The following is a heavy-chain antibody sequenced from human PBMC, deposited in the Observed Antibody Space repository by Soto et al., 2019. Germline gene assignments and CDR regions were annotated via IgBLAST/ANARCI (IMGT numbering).Heavy chain of an antibody. CDR3: ARYGRVSEQQLVRGYYGMDV. J-gene: IGHJ6*02. CDR1: GYSFTSYW. Sequence: PGESLKISCKGSGYSFTSYWISWVRQMPGKGLEWMGRIDPSDSYTNYSPSFQGHVTISADKSISTAYLQWSSLKASDTAMYYCARYGRVSEQQLVRGYYGMDVWGQGTTVTV. V-gene: IGHV5-10-1*01. D-gene: IGHD6-13*01. CDR2: IDPSDSYT.